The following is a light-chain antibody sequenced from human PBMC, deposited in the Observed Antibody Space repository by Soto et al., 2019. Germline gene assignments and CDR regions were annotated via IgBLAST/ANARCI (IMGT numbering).Light chain of an antibody. CDR3: QQRVNWPPT. J-gene: IGKJ4*01. CDR1: QSVISDY. CDR2: GAS. Sequence: ETVLTQSPGTLSLSPGETATLSCRASQSVISDYLAWYQQKPDQAPRLVIYGASGRAAGIPDRFNGSGSGTDFTLIISNLEPEDFAVYYCQQRVNWPPTFGGGTKVDIK. V-gene: IGKV3D-20*02.